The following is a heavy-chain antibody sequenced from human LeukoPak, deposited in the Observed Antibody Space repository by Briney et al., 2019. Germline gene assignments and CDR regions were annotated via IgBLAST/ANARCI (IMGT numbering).Heavy chain of an antibody. V-gene: IGHV3-21*01. Sequence: GGSLRLSCAASGFTFSSYSMNWVRQAPGKGLEWVSSISSSSSYIYYADSVKGRFTISRDNAKNSLYLQMNSLRAEDTAVYYCAREGGYDILTGYYTVPYYFDYWGQGTLVTVSS. J-gene: IGHJ4*02. D-gene: IGHD3-9*01. CDR3: AREGGYDILTGYYTVPYYFDY. CDR2: ISSSSSYI. CDR1: GFTFSSYS.